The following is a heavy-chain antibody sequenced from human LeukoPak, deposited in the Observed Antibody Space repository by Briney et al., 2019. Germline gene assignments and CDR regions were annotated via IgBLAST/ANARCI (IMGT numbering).Heavy chain of an antibody. D-gene: IGHD2-2*02. CDR1: GYSFTSYW. Sequence: GESLKISCKGSGYSFTSYWISWVRQMPGKGLEWMGIIYPGDSDTRYSPSFQGQVTISADKSISTAYLQWSSLKASDTAMYYCARREGHCSSTSCYTNWFDPWGQGTLVTVSS. CDR2: IYPGDSDT. J-gene: IGHJ5*02. CDR3: ARREGHCSSTSCYTNWFDP. V-gene: IGHV5-51*01.